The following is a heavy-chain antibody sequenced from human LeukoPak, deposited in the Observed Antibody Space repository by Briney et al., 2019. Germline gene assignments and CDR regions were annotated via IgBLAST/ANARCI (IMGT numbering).Heavy chain of an antibody. J-gene: IGHJ5*02. D-gene: IGHD3-16*02. Sequence: ASVKVSCKASGYSFTSHYMHWVRQAPGQGLEWMGLIDPSGSSTLYAQKFQGRVTMTRDMATTTDYMEMSSLRSEDTAVYYCARDNSVGDIAWWFDPWGQGTLVTVSS. V-gene: IGHV1-46*01. CDR1: GYSFTSHY. CDR2: IDPSGSST. CDR3: ARDNSVGDIAWWFDP.